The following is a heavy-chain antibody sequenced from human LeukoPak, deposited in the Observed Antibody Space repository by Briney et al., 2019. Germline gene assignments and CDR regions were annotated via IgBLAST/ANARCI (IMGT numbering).Heavy chain of an antibody. J-gene: IGHJ4*02. CDR3: AIKRMQTGNLN. Sequence: GGSLRLSCAASGFSFSSYDMSWVRQAPGKGLEWVSGISGNGYYTYYVDSLQGRFTISRDNSKNTLYLQMNSLRDEDTAKYYCAIKRMQTGNLNWGQGTLVTVSS. V-gene: IGHV3-23*01. D-gene: IGHD3-9*01. CDR2: ISGNGYYT. CDR1: GFSFSSYD.